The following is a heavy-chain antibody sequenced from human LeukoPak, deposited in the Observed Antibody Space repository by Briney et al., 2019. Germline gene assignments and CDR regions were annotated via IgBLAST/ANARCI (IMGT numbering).Heavy chain of an antibody. Sequence: GGSLRLSCAASGFTVSSNYTSWVRQAPGKGLEWVSVIYSGGSTYYADSVKGRFTISRDNAKNSLYLQMNSLRAEDTAVYYCAREVEMAYWGQGTLVTVSS. CDR1: GFTVSSNY. J-gene: IGHJ4*02. V-gene: IGHV3-53*01. D-gene: IGHD5-24*01. CDR2: IYSGGST. CDR3: AREVEMAY.